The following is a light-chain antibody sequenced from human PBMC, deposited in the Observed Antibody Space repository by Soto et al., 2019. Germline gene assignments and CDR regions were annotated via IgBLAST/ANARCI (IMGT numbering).Light chain of an antibody. CDR3: SSYAGINTLV. V-gene: IGLV2-8*01. Sequence: LTQPPSASGSPGQSVTISCTGTSSDVGGHNYVSWYQQRPGKAPKLIIYEVTQRPSGVSDRFSGSKSGNTATLTVSGLQAEDEADYHCSSYAGINTLVFGGGTQLTVL. J-gene: IGLJ2*01. CDR2: EVT. CDR1: SSDVGGHNY.